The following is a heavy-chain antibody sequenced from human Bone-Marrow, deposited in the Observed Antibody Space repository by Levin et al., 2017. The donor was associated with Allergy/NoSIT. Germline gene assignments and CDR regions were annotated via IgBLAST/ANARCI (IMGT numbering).Heavy chain of an antibody. CDR1: GGSISSSSYY. CDR3: ARHTVTII. J-gene: IGHJ4*02. Sequence: SQTLSLTCTVSGGSISSSSYYWGWIRQPPGKGLEWIGSIFYTGNTYYNPSLKSRVTISVDTSKNQFSPKLSSVTAADTAVYYCARHTVTIIWGQGTLVTVSS. V-gene: IGHV4-39*01. CDR2: IFYTGNT. D-gene: IGHD4-17*01.